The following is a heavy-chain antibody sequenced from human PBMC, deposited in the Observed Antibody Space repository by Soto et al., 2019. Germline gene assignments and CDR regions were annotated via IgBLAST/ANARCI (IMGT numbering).Heavy chain of an antibody. CDR3: ARGENTALAYYFYGMDV. CDR1: GDSISTYY. CDR2: IYHSGSA. J-gene: IGHJ6*02. Sequence: QVQLQESGPGLVKPSETLSLTCTVSGDSISTYYWTWIRQPPGKGLEWIGYIYHSGSASYNPSPKSRDNISVDTSNNEFALKLRSVNAADTAVYYCARGENTALAYYFYGMDVWGQGTTVTVSS. D-gene: IGHD5-18*01. V-gene: IGHV4-59*01.